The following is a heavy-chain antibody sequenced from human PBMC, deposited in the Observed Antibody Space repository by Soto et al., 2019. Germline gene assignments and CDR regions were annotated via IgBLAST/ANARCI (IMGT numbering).Heavy chain of an antibody. CDR3: ASGYSRSWYNAFDI. Sequence: PGGSLRLSCAASGFSFSSYWMHWVRQAPGKGLVWVSRINSDGSSTTYADSVKGRFTISRDNAKNTLYVQMNSLRAEDTAVYYCASGYSRSWYNAFDIWGQGTMVTVSS. D-gene: IGHD6-13*01. CDR1: GFSFSSYW. J-gene: IGHJ3*02. V-gene: IGHV3-74*01. CDR2: INSDGSST.